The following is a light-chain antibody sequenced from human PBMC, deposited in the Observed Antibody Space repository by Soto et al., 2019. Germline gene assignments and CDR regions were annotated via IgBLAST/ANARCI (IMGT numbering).Light chain of an antibody. CDR2: DVS. V-gene: IGLV2-14*03. CDR3: SSYTSDSTLVV. CDR1: SRDIGGYNY. Sequence: QSALTQPASVSGSPGQTITISCTGTSRDIGGYNYVSWYQHHPGKAPKLMIYDVSNRPSGICNRFSGSKSGSTASLTISGLQAEDEADYWCSSYTSDSTLVVFGGGTKLTVL. J-gene: IGLJ2*01.